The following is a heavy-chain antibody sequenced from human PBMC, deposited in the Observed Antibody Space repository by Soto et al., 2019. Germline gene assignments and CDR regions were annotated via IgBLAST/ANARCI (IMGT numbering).Heavy chain of an antibody. Sequence: QVQLVQSGAELKKPGASVKVSCKASGYTFITYDINWVRQATGQGLEWVGWVNPDSGKTDYARKFQGRVTMTRNTSISTVYMELSVLRSEDTAVYYCARGNWFDPWGQGTLVTVSS. CDR1: GYTFITYD. V-gene: IGHV1-8*01. J-gene: IGHJ5*02. CDR3: ARGNWFDP. CDR2: VNPDSGKT.